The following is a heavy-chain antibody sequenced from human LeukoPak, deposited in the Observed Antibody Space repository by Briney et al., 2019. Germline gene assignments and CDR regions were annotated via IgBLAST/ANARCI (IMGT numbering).Heavy chain of an antibody. V-gene: IGHV4-39*01. D-gene: IGHD3-22*01. Sequence: PSETLSLTCTVSGGSISSTSYFWGWIRQPPGKGLEWIGTIYYSGSTYNPSLKSRVTISVDTSKNQFSLKLSSVTAADSAVYYCARGVFYYDTSGRGYYFDYWGQGTLVTVSS. CDR1: GGSISSTSYF. CDR2: IYYSGST. CDR3: ARGVFYYDTSGRGYYFDY. J-gene: IGHJ4*02.